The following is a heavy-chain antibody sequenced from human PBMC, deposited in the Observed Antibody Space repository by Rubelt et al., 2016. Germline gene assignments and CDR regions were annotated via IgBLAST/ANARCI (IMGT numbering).Heavy chain of an antibody. Sequence: SGQPGRSLRLSCTASGFIFGDYAMHWVRQAPGKGLEWVSAISGSSYIYYSDSVRGRFTISRDNAENSLYLQMNSLRAEDTAVYYCARHGSDFWSSRWAFDYWGQGTLVTVSS. D-gene: IGHD3-3*01. CDR3: ARHGSDFWSSRWAFDY. CDR2: ISGSSYI. J-gene: IGHJ4*02. CDR1: GFIFGDYA. V-gene: IGHV3-69-1*01.